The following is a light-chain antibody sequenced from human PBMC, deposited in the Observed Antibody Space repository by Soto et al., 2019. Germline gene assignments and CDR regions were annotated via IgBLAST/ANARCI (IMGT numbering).Light chain of an antibody. V-gene: IGKV3-20*01. CDR1: QFVSTN. J-gene: IGKJ5*01. Sequence: ELVMTQSPATLSVSPGERATLSCRASQFVSTNLAWYQQRPGQAPRLLIYGASTRAIGIPDRFSGSGSGTDFTLTISRLEPEDFAVYYCQQYSSSPSITFGQGTRLEIK. CDR2: GAS. CDR3: QQYSSSPSIT.